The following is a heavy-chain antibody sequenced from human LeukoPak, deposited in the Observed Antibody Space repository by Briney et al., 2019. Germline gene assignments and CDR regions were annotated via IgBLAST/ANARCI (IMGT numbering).Heavy chain of an antibody. CDR3: AKGRFRGVTGGLDI. J-gene: IGHJ3*02. CDR1: GFTLSSYA. D-gene: IGHD3-10*01. CDR2: ISFGGGST. Sequence: GGSLRLSCVASGFTLSSYAMNWVRQAPGKGLEWVSVISFGGGSTYYADSVKGRFTISRDNSNNTLYLQVNSLRAEDTAIYFCAKGRFRGVTGGLDIWGQGTMVTVSS. V-gene: IGHV3-23*01.